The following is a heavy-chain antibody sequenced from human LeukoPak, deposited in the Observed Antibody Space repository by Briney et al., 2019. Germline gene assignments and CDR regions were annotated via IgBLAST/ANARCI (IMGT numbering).Heavy chain of an antibody. J-gene: IGHJ6*02. CDR3: AKDLAAADNYYYYGMDV. CDR1: GFTFSSYG. V-gene: IGHV3-30*18. CDR2: ISCDGSNK. D-gene: IGHD6-13*01. Sequence: GGSLRLSCAASGFTFSSYGMHWVRQAPGKGLEWVAVISCDGSNKYYADSVKGRFTISRDNSKNTLYLQMNSLRAEDTAVYYCAKDLAAADNYYYYGMDVWGQGTTVTVSS.